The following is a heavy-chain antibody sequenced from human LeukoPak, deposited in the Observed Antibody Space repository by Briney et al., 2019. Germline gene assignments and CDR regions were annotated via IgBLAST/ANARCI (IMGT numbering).Heavy chain of an antibody. J-gene: IGHJ4*02. CDR1: GGSLSDYH. CDR2: IHRSGST. Sequence: SETLSLTCAVSGGSLSDYHWTWIRQPPGMSLEWIGEIHRSGSTNYNPSIKSRVTMSMDTSKNQFSLNLTSVTAADTAVYYCARGRGSSWYYFDSWGQGTLVTVSS. CDR3: ARGRGSSWYYFDS. V-gene: IGHV4-34*01. D-gene: IGHD6-13*01.